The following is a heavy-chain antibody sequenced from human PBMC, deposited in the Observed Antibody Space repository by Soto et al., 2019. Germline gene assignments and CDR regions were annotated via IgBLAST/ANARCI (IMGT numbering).Heavy chain of an antibody. V-gene: IGHV4-59*01. CDR2: IYYSGST. Sequence: ASETLSLTCTVSGGSISSYYWSWIRQPPGKGLEWIGYIYYSGSTNYNPSLKSRVTISVDTSKNQFSLKLSSVTAADTAVYYCARGGKVWYSSSSRGLFDPWGQGTLVTVSS. CDR1: GGSISSYY. D-gene: IGHD6-6*01. J-gene: IGHJ5*02. CDR3: ARGGKVWYSSSSRGLFDP.